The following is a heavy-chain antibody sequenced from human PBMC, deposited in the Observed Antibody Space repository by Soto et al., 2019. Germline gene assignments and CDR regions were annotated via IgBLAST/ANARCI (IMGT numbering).Heavy chain of an antibody. V-gene: IGHV1-18*01. CDR2: ISAYNGNT. J-gene: IGHJ4*02. CDR3: ARVVVVPAAKGFFSSSWYVTDY. D-gene: IGHD2-2*01. CDR1: GYTFTSYG. Sequence: ASVKVSCKASGYTFTSYGISWVRQAPGQGLEWMGWISAYNGNTNYAQKLQGRVTMTTDTSTSTAYMELRSLRSDDTAVYYCARVVVVPAAKGFFSSSWYVTDYWGQGTLVTVSS.